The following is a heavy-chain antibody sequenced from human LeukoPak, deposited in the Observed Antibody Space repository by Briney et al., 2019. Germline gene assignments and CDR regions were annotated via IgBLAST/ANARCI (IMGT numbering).Heavy chain of an antibody. CDR2: IYYSGST. V-gene: IGHV4-59*01. J-gene: IGHJ4*02. D-gene: IGHD3-10*01. CDR1: GGSISSYY. CDR3: ARPLGGYSPWFGFDY. Sequence: SETLSLTCTVSGGSISSYYWSWIRQPPGKGLEWIGYIYYSGSTNYNPSLKSRVTISIDTSKNQFSLKLSSVTAADTAVYYCARPLGGYSPWFGFDYWGQGTLVTVSS.